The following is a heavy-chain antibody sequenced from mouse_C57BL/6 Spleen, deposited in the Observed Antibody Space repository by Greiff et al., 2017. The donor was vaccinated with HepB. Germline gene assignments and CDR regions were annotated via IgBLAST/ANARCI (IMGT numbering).Heavy chain of an antibody. CDR2: IDPETGGT. J-gene: IGHJ4*01. CDR1: GYTFTDYE. V-gene: IGHV1-15*01. Sequence: VQLQQSGAELVRPGASVTLSCKASGYTFTDYEMHWVKQTPVHGLEWIGAIDPETGGTAYNQKFTGKAILTADKSSSTAYMELRSLTSEDSAVYYCTRRTVMDYWGQGTSVTVSS. D-gene: IGHD1-1*01. CDR3: TRRTVMDY.